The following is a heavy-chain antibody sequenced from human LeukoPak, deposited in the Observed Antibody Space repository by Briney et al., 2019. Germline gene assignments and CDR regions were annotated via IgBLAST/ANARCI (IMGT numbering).Heavy chain of an antibody. J-gene: IGHJ4*02. Sequence: GGSLRLSCAASGFIFTSYAMSWVRQAPGKGLQWVSDINDNGGTTFYTDSVKGRFTISRDKSKNTLYLQMNSLRADDTAVYFCAKKLGSSPGDFFDYWGQGTLVTVYS. D-gene: IGHD6-6*01. CDR3: AKKLGSSPGDFFDY. V-gene: IGHV3-23*01. CDR2: INDNGGTT. CDR1: GFIFTSYA.